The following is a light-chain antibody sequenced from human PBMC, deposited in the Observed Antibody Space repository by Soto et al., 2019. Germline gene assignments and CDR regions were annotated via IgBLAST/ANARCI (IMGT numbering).Light chain of an antibody. CDR3: QQYGSSPAT. CDR2: GAS. Sequence: EIVLTQSPCTLSLSPGERATLSCRASQSVSSSYLAWYQQKPGQAPRLLIYGASSRATGIPDRFSGSGSGTDFTLTISRLEPEDFAVYYCQQYGSSPATFGGGTKVDI. J-gene: IGKJ4*01. V-gene: IGKV3-20*01. CDR1: QSVSSSY.